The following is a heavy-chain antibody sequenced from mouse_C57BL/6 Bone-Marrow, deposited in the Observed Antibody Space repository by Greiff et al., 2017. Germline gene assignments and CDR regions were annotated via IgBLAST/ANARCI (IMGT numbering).Heavy chain of an antibody. Sequence: VQLQQSGAELAKPGASVKLSCKASGYTFTSYWMHWVKQRPGQGLEWIGYINPSSGYTKYNQKFKDQVTLTAEKSSSTAYMQLSSLTYEDSAVYYCARGGSTMVKGYAMDYWGQGTSVTVSS. D-gene: IGHD2-2*01. J-gene: IGHJ4*01. CDR1: GYTFTSYW. CDR3: ARGGSTMVKGYAMDY. CDR2: INPSSGYT. V-gene: IGHV1-7*01.